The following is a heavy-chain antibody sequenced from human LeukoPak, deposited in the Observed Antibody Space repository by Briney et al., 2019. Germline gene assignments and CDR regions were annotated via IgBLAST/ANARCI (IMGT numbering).Heavy chain of an antibody. V-gene: IGHV1-69*05. CDR3: AREVFIAAADYWYFDL. Sequence: SVKVSCKASGGTFSSYAISWVRQAPGQGLEWMGRIIPIFGTANYAQKFQGRVTITTDESTSTAYMELSSLRSEDTAVYYCAREVFIAAADYWYFDLWGRGTLVTVSS. CDR2: IIPIFGTA. D-gene: IGHD6-13*01. CDR1: GGTFSSYA. J-gene: IGHJ2*01.